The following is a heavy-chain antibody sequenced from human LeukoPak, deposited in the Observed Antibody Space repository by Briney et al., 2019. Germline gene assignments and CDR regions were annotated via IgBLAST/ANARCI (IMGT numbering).Heavy chain of an antibody. V-gene: IGHV1-69*04. CDR2: IIPILGIA. CDR3: ARDYYDSSGYYPKIRTFDY. Sequence: ASVKVSCKASGGTFSSYAISWVRQAPGQGLEWMGRIIPILGIANYAQKFQGRVTITADKSTSTAYMELSSLRSEDTAVYYCARDYYDSSGYYPKIRTFDYWGQGTLVTVSS. CDR1: GGTFSSYA. D-gene: IGHD3-22*01. J-gene: IGHJ4*02.